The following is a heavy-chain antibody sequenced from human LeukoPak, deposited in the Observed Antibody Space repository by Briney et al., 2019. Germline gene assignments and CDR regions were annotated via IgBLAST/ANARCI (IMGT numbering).Heavy chain of an antibody. Sequence: PSETLSLTCTVSGGSISSYYRSWIRQPAGKGLEWVGRIYISGSTNYNPSLKSRVTMSLDRFKNQFSLRLSSVTAADTAVYYCARDLYDSSGYTENWFDPWGRGTLVTVSS. D-gene: IGHD3-22*01. CDR3: ARDLYDSSGYTENWFDP. CDR1: GGSISSYY. CDR2: IYISGST. J-gene: IGHJ5*02. V-gene: IGHV4-4*07.